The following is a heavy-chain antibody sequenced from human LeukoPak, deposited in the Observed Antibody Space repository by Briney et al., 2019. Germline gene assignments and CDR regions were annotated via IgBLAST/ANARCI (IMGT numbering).Heavy chain of an antibody. D-gene: IGHD5-18*01. J-gene: IGHJ5*02. Sequence: PGRSLRLSCTASGFTFGDYLMSWFRQAPGKGLEWVSAISGSGGSTYYADSVKGRFTISRDNSKNTLYLQMNSLRAEDTAVYYCAKMIQLWLHWFDPWGQGTLVTVSS. CDR1: GFTFGDYL. V-gene: IGHV3-23*01. CDR3: AKMIQLWLHWFDP. CDR2: ISGSGGST.